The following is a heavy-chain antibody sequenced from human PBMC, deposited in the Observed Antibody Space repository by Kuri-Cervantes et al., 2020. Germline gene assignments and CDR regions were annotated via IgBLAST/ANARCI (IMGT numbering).Heavy chain of an antibody. J-gene: IGHJ5*02. CDR2: INPSGGST. CDR3: ARSYGEQWLGKYNWFDP. V-gene: IGHV1-46*01. CDR1: GYTFTSYY. D-gene: IGHD6-19*01. Sequence: ASVKVSCKASGYTFTSYYMHWVRQAPGQGLEWMGIINPSGGSTSYAQKFQGRVTMTRDTSTSTVYMELSSLRSGDTAVYYCARSYGEQWLGKYNWFDPWGQGTLVTVSS.